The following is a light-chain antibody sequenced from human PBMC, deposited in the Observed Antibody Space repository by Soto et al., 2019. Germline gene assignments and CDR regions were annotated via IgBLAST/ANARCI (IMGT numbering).Light chain of an antibody. CDR1: QSISSW. Sequence: DIQMTQSPSTLSASVGDRVTITCRASQSISSWLAWYQQKPGKAPKRLIYDASSLESRVPSRFSSRASGKEFTLTISSLEPDDFATYYCQQYNSYSWTFSQGTKVEIK. CDR3: QQYNSYSWT. J-gene: IGKJ1*01. V-gene: IGKV1-5*01. CDR2: DAS.